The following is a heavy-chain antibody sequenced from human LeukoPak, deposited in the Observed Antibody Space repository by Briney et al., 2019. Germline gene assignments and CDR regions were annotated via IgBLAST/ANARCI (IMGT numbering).Heavy chain of an antibody. CDR1: GFTFSSYP. D-gene: IGHD4-17*01. Sequence: GGSLRLSCAASGFTFSSYPVSWVRQAPGKGLEWVSALSGSGSATYYADSVRGRFTISRDNSKNTLYVQMSSLRVEDTAVYYCARVGGDYGKFDYWGQGTLVIVSS. V-gene: IGHV3-23*01. CDR2: LSGSGSAT. J-gene: IGHJ4*02. CDR3: ARVGGDYGKFDY.